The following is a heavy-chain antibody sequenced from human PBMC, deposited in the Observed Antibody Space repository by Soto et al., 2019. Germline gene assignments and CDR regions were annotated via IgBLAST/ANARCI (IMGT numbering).Heavy chain of an antibody. CDR2: IIPIFATA. D-gene: IGHD6-13*01. Sequence: QVQLVQSGAEVKKPGSSVKVSCKASGGTFSSYAISWVRQAPGQGLEWMGGIIPIFATANYAQKVQGRVTXPXXXIXXTADTEIGSLRSAHTAAYYCASAPSSSRYYYGMDVWGQGTTVTVSS. CDR3: ASAPSSSRYYYGMDV. J-gene: IGHJ6*02. CDR1: GGTFSSYA. V-gene: IGHV1-69*05.